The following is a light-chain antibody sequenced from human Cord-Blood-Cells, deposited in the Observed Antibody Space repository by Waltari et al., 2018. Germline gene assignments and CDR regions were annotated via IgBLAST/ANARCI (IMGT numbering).Light chain of an antibody. J-gene: IGKJ5*01. CDR2: GAS. CDR1: QSVSSSY. Sequence: EIVLTQSPGTLSLSPGARATLSCRASQSVSSSYLAWYQQKPGQDSRLLIYGASSRATGIPDRFSGSGSGTDFTLTISRLEPEDFAVYYCQQYGSSPLITFGQGTRLEIK. V-gene: IGKV3-20*01. CDR3: QQYGSSPLIT.